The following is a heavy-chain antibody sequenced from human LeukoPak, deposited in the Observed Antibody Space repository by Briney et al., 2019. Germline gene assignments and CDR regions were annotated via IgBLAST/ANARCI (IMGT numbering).Heavy chain of an antibody. Sequence: ASVKVSCKASGYTFASYDINWVRQATGQRLEWMGWMNPNSGNTGYAQKFQGRVTMTRNTSIATAYMELTSLRSEDTAMYYCARGLHCTNTSCRQGEWFDPWGQGALVTVSS. CDR3: ARGLHCTNTSCRQGEWFDP. D-gene: IGHD2-2*01. CDR2: MNPNSGNT. CDR1: GYTFASYD. J-gene: IGHJ5*02. V-gene: IGHV1-8*01.